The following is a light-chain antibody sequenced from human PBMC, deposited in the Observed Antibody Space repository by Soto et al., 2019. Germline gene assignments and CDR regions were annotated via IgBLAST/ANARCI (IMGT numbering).Light chain of an antibody. CDR1: TSDVGGFDS. V-gene: IGLV2-14*03. Sequence: QSALTQPASVSGSPGQSITISCTATTSDVGGFDSVSWYQQHPGKAPKVMISDVSDRPSGVSTRFSGSKSGNTASLTISGLQAEDEADYYCSSYTSSSTYVVFGGGTKLTVL. CDR3: SSYTSSSTYVV. J-gene: IGLJ2*01. CDR2: DVS.